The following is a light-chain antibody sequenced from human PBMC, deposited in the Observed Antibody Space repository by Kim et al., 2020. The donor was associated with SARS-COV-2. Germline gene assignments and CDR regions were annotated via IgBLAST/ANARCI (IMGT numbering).Light chain of an antibody. V-gene: IGLV3-1*01. J-gene: IGLJ2*01. CDR2: QDT. CDR1: KLGDKY. Sequence: SYELTQPPSVSVSPGQTASITYSGDKLGDKYVFWYQQKPGQSPVLVIYQDTKRPSGIPERFSASNSGNTATLTISGTQATDEADYYCQAWDSGTAVVFGGGTQLTVL. CDR3: QAWDSGTAVV.